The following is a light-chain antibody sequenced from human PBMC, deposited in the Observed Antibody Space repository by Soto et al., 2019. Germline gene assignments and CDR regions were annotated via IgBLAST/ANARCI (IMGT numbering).Light chain of an antibody. Sequence: DIQMTQSPSTLSASVGDRVTITCRASQSLSGRLAWYQQKPGKAPNLLIYEASNLERGVPSRFSGGGSGAEFTLTISSLHPDDFATYYCQQFNTYPWTFGQGTKVEI. V-gene: IGKV1-5*03. CDR1: QSLSGR. CDR2: EAS. CDR3: QQFNTYPWT. J-gene: IGKJ1*01.